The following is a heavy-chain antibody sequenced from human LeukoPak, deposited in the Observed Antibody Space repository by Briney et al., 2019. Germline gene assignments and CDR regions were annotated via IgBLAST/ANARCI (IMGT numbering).Heavy chain of an antibody. CDR1: GGSISSYY. CDR2: IYYSGST. V-gene: IGHV4-59*12. J-gene: IGHJ4*02. Sequence: SETLSLTCTVSGGSISSYYWSWIRQPPGKGLEWIGYIYYSGSTHYNPSLKSRVTISVDTSKNQFSLKLSSVTAADTAVYYCARIYYDYVWGSYRYPDYWGQGTLVTVSS. D-gene: IGHD3-16*02. CDR3: ARIYYDYVWGSYRYPDY.